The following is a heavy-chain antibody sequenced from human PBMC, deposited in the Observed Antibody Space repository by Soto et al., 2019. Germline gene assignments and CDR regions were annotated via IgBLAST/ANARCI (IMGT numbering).Heavy chain of an antibody. Sequence: QVQLVQSGAEVKEPGSSVKVSCKVSGGTFSSQTINWVRQVPGQGLEWMGSVIPIIGEGKYAQSFLGRVTITGDRSTSKAYMELSSLRSEDTAVYYCARPAVNDLDADSSAFDIWGQGTMVTVSS. J-gene: IGHJ3*02. CDR2: VIPIIGEG. D-gene: IGHD1-1*01. V-gene: IGHV1-69*02. CDR1: GGTFSSQT. CDR3: ARPAVNDLDADSSAFDI.